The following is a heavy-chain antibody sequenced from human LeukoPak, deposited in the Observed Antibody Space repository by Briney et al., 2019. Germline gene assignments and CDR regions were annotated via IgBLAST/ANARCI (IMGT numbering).Heavy chain of an antibody. D-gene: IGHD4-17*01. V-gene: IGHV3-7*01. Sequence: GGSLRLTCAASGFAFRSYWMTWVRQAPGKGLEWVANINQDGSEENYVDSVKGRFTISRDNAENSLYLQMNSLRAEDTAVYYCAKGSKREDPVTTPAFDYWGQGTLVTVSS. CDR2: INQDGSEE. CDR1: GFAFRSYW. CDR3: AKGSKREDPVTTPAFDY. J-gene: IGHJ4*02.